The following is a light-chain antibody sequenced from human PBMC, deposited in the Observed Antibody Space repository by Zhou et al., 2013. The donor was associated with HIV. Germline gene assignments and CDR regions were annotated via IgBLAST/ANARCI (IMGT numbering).Light chain of an antibody. Sequence: DVVMTQSPLSLSVTLGQPASISCRSSQSLVHSDGNTYLNWFHQRPGQSPRRLIYKVTNRDSGVPDRFSGSGSGTDFTLKISRVEAEDVAIYYCMQGTHWPCTFGQGTKLEIK. CDR3: MQGTHWPCT. V-gene: IGKV2-30*02. CDR2: KVT. CDR1: QSLVHSDGNTY. J-gene: IGKJ2*02.